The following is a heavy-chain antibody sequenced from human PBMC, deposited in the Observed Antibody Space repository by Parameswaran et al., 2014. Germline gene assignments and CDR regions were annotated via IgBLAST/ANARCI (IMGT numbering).Heavy chain of an antibody. J-gene: IGHJ5*02. CDR2: IYSGGST. D-gene: IGHD4-23*01. CDR3: ARDPGFGGNFGDNYFDP. V-gene: IGHV3-53*01. Sequence: RWIRQPPGKGLEWVSVIYSGGSTYYADSVQGRFTISRDTSNTTLYLQMSSLRAEDTAIYYCARDPGFGGNFGDNYFDPWGQGTLVTVSS.